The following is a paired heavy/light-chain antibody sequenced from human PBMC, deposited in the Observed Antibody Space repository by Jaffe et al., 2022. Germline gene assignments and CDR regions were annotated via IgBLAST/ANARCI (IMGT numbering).Light chain of an antibody. V-gene: IGKV3-20*01. CDR1: QSITGSS. CDR3: QQYDFSPPWT. J-gene: IGKJ1*01. CDR2: GAS. Sequence: EIVLTQSPGTLSLSPGERATLSCRASQSITGSSLAWYQQKPGQAPRLLIYGASTRAAGIPDRFSGSGSGTDFTLTISRLEPEDFAVYYCQQYDFSPPWTFGQGTKVEI.
Heavy chain of an antibody. Sequence: EVQLVQSGGGLVNPGGSLRLSCTASGFSFSSHNMNWVRQAPGKGLEWVSFISGGSSYEYYADSVRGRFTISRDNSKNAVYLQMNSLRPEDTAVYYCARGTGSFTGSQLDSWGQGTQVTVSS. D-gene: IGHD2-2*02. CDR3: ARGTGSFTGSQLDS. J-gene: IGHJ5*01. V-gene: IGHV3-21*02. CDR2: ISGGSSYE. CDR1: GFSFSSHN.